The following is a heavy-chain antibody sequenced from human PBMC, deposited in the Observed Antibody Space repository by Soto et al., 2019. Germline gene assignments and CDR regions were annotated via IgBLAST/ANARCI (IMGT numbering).Heavy chain of an antibody. V-gene: IGHV3-30*04. J-gene: IGHJ5*02. D-gene: IGHD3-10*01. CDR3: VSPHSESSNAFDL. CDR1: GFSFSHYA. Sequence: PGRSLRLSCAASGFSFSHYAMHWVRQPPGKGLEWVALISYDGENQYFTDSVRGRFTISRDNSKTAVYLEMNDLRLDDTATYYCVSPHSESSNAFDLWGQGTLVTVSS. CDR2: ISYDGENQ.